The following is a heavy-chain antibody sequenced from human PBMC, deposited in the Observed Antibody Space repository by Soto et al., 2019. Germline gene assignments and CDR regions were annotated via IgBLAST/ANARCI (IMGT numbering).Heavy chain of an antibody. V-gene: IGHV6-1*01. J-gene: IGHJ3*02. CDR1: GDSVSSNSAA. D-gene: IGHD5-18*01. Sequence: KQSQTLSLTCAISGDSVSSNSAAWNWIRQSPSRGLEWLGRTYYRSKWYNDYAVSVKSRITINPDTSKNQFSLQLNSVTPEDTAVYYCAREQGYSYGRKVNAFDIWGQGTMVTVSS. CDR2: TYYRSKWYN. CDR3: AREQGYSYGRKVNAFDI.